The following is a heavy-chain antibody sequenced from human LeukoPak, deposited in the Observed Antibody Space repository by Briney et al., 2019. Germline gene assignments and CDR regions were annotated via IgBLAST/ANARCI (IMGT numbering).Heavy chain of an antibody. J-gene: IGHJ4*02. D-gene: IGHD5-18*01. CDR3: ARGYTYGPIDY. V-gene: IGHV1-18*01. CDR2: ISPSNYNT. CDR1: GYTFTSYG. Sequence: ASVKVSCKASGYTFTSYGISWVRQAPGQGLEWMGWISPSNYNTKYAQKLQGRVTMTTDTSTSTVYMELRSLRSDDTAVYYCARGYTYGPIDYWGQGTLVTVSP.